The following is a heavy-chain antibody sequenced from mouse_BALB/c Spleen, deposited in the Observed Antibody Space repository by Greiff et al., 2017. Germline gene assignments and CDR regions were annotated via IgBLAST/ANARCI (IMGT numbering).Heavy chain of an antibody. V-gene: IGHV2-9*02. CDR3: ARGVSAWFAY. CDR1: GFSLTSYG. D-gene: IGHD2-13*01. J-gene: IGHJ3*01. Sequence: VKLMESGPGLVAPSQSLSITCTVSGFSLTSYGVHWVRQPPGKGLEWLGVIWAGGSTNYNSALMSRLSISKDNSKSQVFLKMNSLQTDDTAMYYCARGVSAWFAYWGQGTLVTVSA. CDR2: IWAGGST.